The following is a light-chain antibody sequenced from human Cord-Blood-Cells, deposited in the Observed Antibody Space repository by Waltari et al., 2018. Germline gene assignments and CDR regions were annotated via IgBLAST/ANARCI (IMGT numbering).Light chain of an antibody. J-gene: IGKJ2*01. V-gene: IGKV1-33*01. CDR1: QDMSNY. CDR2: DAS. CDR3: QQYDNLPYT. Sequence: DIQMTQSPSSLSASVGARVTITCQASQDMSNYLNWYQQKPGKAPKLLINDASNLETGVPSRFSGSGSGTDFTFTISSLQPEDIATYYCQQYDNLPYTFGQGTKLEIK.